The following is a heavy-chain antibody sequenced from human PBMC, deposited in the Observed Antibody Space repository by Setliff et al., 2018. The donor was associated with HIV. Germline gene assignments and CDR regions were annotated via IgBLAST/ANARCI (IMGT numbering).Heavy chain of an antibody. CDR2: INHSGST. V-gene: IGHV4-34*01. CDR1: NGSFSGYY. J-gene: IGHJ4*02. Sequence: ASETLSLTCAVYNGSFSGYYWTWIRQPPGKGLEWTGEINHSGSTNYSPSLKSRVTISVDASRSQFSLRLSSVTAADTAVYYCAAWGPRYSYAPYFFDSWGQGTLVTVSS. D-gene: IGHD5-18*01. CDR3: AAWGPRYSYAPYFFDS.